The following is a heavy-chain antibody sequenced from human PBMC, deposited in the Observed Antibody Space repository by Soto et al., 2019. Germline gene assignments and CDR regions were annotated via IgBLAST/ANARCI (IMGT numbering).Heavy chain of an antibody. J-gene: IGHJ6*02. CDR3: AKNGQPPYYYYGLDV. CDR1: GYTLTRYG. CDR2: ISGYNGDT. V-gene: IGHV1-18*01. Sequence: GASVKVSCKASGYTLTRYGISWVRQAPGQGLEWMGWISGYNGDTNYAQKFQGRVSMTIDTSTTTAYMELRSLTSDDTAVYYCAKNGQPPYYYYGLDVWGQGTKVTVS. D-gene: IGHD2-8*01.